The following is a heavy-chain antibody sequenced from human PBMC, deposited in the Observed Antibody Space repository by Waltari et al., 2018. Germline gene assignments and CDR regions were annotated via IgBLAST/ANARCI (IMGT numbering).Heavy chain of an antibody. V-gene: IGHV1-3*01. J-gene: IGHJ3*02. D-gene: IGHD6-19*01. CDR3: AGVSIAVARRAFDI. CDR1: GYTFTSYA. Sequence: QVQLVQSGAEVKKPGASVKVSCKASGYTFTSYAMHWVRQAPGQRLEWMGWINAGNGNTKYSQKFQGRVTITRDTSASTAYMELSSLRSEDTAVYYCAGVSIAVARRAFDIWGQGTMVTVSS. CDR2: INAGNGNT.